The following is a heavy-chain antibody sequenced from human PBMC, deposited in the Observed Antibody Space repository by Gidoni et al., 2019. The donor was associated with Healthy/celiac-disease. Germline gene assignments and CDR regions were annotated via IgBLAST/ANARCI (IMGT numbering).Heavy chain of an antibody. J-gene: IGHJ4*02. V-gene: IGHV4-30-4*01. Sequence: QVQLQESGPGLVKPSQTLSLTCTVSGGSISSGDYYWSWIRQPPGKGLEWIGYIYYSGSTYYNPSLKSRVTISVDTSKNQFSLKLSSVTAADTAVYYCARDLGDGYGAPWYFDYWGQGTLVTVSS. CDR3: ARDLGDGYGAPWYFDY. D-gene: IGHD5-12*01. CDR2: IYYSGST. CDR1: GGSISSGDYY.